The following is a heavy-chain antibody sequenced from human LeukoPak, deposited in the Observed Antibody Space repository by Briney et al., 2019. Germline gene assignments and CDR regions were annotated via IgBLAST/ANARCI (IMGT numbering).Heavy chain of an antibody. CDR2: IYHSGST. V-gene: IGHV4-30-2*01. CDR1: GGSISSSSYY. CDR3: ARDRRPYDSSGYYQDY. Sequence: SETLSLTCTVSGGSISSSSYYWGWIRQPPGKGLEWIGYIYHSGSTYYNPSLKSRVTISVDRSKNQFSLKLSSVTAADTAVYYCARDRRPYDSSGYYQDYWGQGTLVTVSS. D-gene: IGHD3-22*01. J-gene: IGHJ4*02.